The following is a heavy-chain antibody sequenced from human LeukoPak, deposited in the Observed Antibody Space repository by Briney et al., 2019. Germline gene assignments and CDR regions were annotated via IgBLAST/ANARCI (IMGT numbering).Heavy chain of an antibody. Sequence: SETLSLTCAVYGGSFSGYYWSWIRQPPGKGLEWIGEINHSGSTNYNPSLKSRVTISVDTSKNQFSLKLSSVTAADTAVYHCARDYGDASFDYWGQGTLVTVSS. D-gene: IGHD4-17*01. CDR2: INHSGST. CDR1: GGSFSGYY. CDR3: ARDYGDASFDY. V-gene: IGHV4-34*01. J-gene: IGHJ4*02.